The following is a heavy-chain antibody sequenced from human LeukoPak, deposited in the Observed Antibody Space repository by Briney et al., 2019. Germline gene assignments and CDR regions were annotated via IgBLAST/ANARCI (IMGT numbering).Heavy chain of an antibody. CDR1: GGTFSSYA. D-gene: IGHD6-19*01. CDR3: ASMMYSSGTFGLDY. J-gene: IGHJ4*02. Sequence: SVKVSCKASGGTFSSYAISWVRQAPGQGLEWMGRIIPILGIANYAQKFQGRVTIIADKSTSTAYMELSSLRSEDTAVYYCASMMYSSGTFGLDYWGQGTLVTVSS. V-gene: IGHV1-69*04. CDR2: IIPILGIA.